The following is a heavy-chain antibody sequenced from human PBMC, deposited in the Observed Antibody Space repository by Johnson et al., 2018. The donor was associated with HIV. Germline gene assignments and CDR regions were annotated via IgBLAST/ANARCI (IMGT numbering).Heavy chain of an antibody. Sequence: QVQLVESGGGVVQPGRSLRLSCAASGFIFSSYGMHWVRQAPGKGLEWVSVIYSGGSTYYADSVKGRFTIPRDNSKNTLYLQMGSLRAEEMAVSYCAKDRSTGWYPAFDIWGQGTMVTVSS. J-gene: IGHJ3*02. CDR1: GFIFSSYG. V-gene: IGHV3-NL1*01. D-gene: IGHD6-19*01. CDR3: AKDRSTGWYPAFDI. CDR2: IYSGGST.